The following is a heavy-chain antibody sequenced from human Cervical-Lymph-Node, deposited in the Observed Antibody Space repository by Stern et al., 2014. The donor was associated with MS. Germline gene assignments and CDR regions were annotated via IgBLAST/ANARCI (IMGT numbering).Heavy chain of an antibody. V-gene: IGHV5-51*01. CDR3: ARPHSPGWSYYFDF. CDR2: IFPGASDT. D-gene: IGHD6-19*01. Sequence: VRLVQSGAEVRKPGQSLTLSCNLSGYTLTDHWIAWGRQLPRQGLELMGAIFPGASDTRYSPSFQGHVTISVDTSINTAYLQWSDLRASDTAMYYCARPHSPGWSYYFDFWGQGTLVAVSS. CDR1: GYTLTDHW. J-gene: IGHJ4*02.